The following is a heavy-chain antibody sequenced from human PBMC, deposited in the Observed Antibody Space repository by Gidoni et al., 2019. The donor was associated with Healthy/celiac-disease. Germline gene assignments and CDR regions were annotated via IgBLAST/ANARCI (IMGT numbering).Heavy chain of an antibody. CDR3: ARSSIRGVGKFDY. CDR1: GCSISSGSYY. J-gene: IGHJ4*02. CDR2: IYTSGST. D-gene: IGHD3-3*02. Sequence: QVQLQESGPGLVKPSQTLSLTCTVSGCSISSGSYYWSWIRQPAGKGLEWIGRIYTSGSTNYNPSLKSRVTISVDTSKNQFSLKLSSVTAADTAVYYCARSSIRGVGKFDYWGQGTLVTVSS. V-gene: IGHV4-61*02.